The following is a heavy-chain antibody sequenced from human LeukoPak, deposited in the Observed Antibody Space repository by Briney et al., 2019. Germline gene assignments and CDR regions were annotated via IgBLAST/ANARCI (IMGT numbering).Heavy chain of an antibody. CDR1: GDSVSSNSAA. V-gene: IGHV6-1*01. D-gene: IGHD4-17*01. CDR2: TYYRSKWYN. CDR3: AGGRAVTSPFDY. Sequence: SQTLSLTCAISGDSVSSNSAAWNWIRQSPSRGLEWLGRTYYRSKWYNAYAVSVKGRITINPDTSKNQFSLQLNSVTPDDTAVYYCAGGRAVTSPFDYWGQGTLVTVSS. J-gene: IGHJ4*02.